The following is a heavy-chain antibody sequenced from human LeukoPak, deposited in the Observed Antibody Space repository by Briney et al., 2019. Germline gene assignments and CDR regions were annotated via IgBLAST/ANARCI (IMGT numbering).Heavy chain of an antibody. J-gene: IGHJ4*02. D-gene: IGHD1-26*01. CDR3: AREVGGGATNYFDY. Sequence: GGSLRLSCAASGFTVSRNYMSWVRQAPGKGLEWVSVIYSADSAYYADSVRGRFTISRDNSKNTLYLQMNSLIADDTAVYYCAREVGGGATNYFDYWGQGTLVTVSS. CDR1: GFTVSRNY. CDR2: IYSADSA. V-gene: IGHV3-53*01.